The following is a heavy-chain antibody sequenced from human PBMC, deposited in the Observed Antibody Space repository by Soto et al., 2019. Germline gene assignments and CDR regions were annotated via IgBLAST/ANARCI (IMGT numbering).Heavy chain of an antibody. Sequence: SLRLSCTASGCTFSNYAMSWVRQAPDKGLEWVSAISGRGGSTYYAASVKGRFTISRDNSKNMLFLQMNSLRAEDTALYYCAKDSTVTTSLYSYYYGLDVWGQGTTVTVSS. CDR1: GCTFSNYA. D-gene: IGHD4-17*01. J-gene: IGHJ6*02. CDR3: AKDSTVTTSLYSYYYGLDV. V-gene: IGHV3-23*01. CDR2: ISGRGGST.